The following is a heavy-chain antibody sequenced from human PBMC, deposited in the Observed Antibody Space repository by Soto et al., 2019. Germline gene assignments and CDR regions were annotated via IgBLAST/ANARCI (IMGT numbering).Heavy chain of an antibody. Sequence: ASVKVSCKASGSTFTRYALHWVRQAPGQRLEWMGWINTGNDNTKHSQKFQGRVTITRDTSASTAYMELSSLRSDDTAVYYCAREAADAHYYGMDVWGQGTTDTVSS. V-gene: IGHV1-3*04. CDR1: GSTFTRYA. D-gene: IGHD2-15*01. CDR2: INTGNDNT. J-gene: IGHJ6*02. CDR3: AREAADAHYYGMDV.